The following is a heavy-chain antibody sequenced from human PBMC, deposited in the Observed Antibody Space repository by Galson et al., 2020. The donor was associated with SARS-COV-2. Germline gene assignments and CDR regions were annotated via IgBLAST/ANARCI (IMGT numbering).Heavy chain of an antibody. V-gene: IGHV1-46*01. CDR1: GYTFTSYY. J-gene: IGHJ4*02. Sequence: ASVKVSCKASGYTFTSYYMHWVRQAPGQGLEWMGIINPSGGSTSYAQKFQGRVTMTRDTSTSTVYMELSSLRSEDTAVYYCARDHSDWGRITIFGVVIIQYYFDYWGQGTLVTVSS. CDR3: ARDHSDWGRITIFGVVIIQYYFDY. D-gene: IGHD3-3*01. CDR2: INPSGGST.